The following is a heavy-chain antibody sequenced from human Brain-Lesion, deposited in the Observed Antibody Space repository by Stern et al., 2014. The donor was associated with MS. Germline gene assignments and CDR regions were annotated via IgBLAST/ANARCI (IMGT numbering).Heavy chain of an antibody. J-gene: IGHJ6*02. CDR1: GYTFTSYD. V-gene: IGHV1-8*01. D-gene: IGHD2-2*01. CDR2: MNPNSGNT. Sequence: MQLVESGAEVKKPGASVKVSCKASGYTFTSYDINWVRQATGQGLEWMGWMNPNSGNTGYAQKFQGRVTMTRNTSISTAYMELSSLRSEDTAVYYCARVEVVVVPAAIYYYGMDVWGQGTTVTVSS. CDR3: ARVEVVVVPAAIYYYGMDV.